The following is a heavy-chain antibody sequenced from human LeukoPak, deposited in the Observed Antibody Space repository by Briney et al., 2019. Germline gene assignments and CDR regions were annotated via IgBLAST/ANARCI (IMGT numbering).Heavy chain of an antibody. CDR3: ARDYCSSTSCYLYYYYGMDV. D-gene: IGHD2-2*01. CDR2: ISSSGSTI. V-gene: IGHV3-48*03. CDR1: GFTFSSYE. Sequence: HPGGSLRLSCAASGFTFSSYEMNWVRQAPGKGLEWVSYISSSGSTIYYADSVKGRFPISRDNAKNSLYLQMNSLRAEDTAVYYCARDYCSSTSCYLYYYYGMDVWGQGTTGTVSS. J-gene: IGHJ6*02.